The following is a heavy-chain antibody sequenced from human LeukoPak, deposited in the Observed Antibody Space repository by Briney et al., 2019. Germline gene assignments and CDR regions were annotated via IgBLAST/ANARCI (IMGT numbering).Heavy chain of an antibody. D-gene: IGHD5-24*01. Sequence: SETLSLTCTVSGGSISSGGYYWSWIRQHPGKGLEWIGYIYYSGSTYYNPSLKSRVTISVDTSKNQFSLKLSSVTVADTAVYYCARGNVISEMGYWGQGTLVTVSS. V-gene: IGHV4-31*03. J-gene: IGHJ4*02. CDR1: GGSISSGGYY. CDR2: IYYSGST. CDR3: ARGNVISEMGY.